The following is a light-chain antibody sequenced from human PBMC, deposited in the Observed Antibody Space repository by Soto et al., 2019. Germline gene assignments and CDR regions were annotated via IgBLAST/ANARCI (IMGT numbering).Light chain of an antibody. CDR2: GAS. V-gene: IGKV3D-15*01. Sequence: EIVMTQSPATLSVSPWERATLSCRASQSVRSNLAWYQQQPGQTPRLLIYGASTRATDIPARFSGSGSGTEFTLTVSSLQSEDFAVYYCQQYNSWPLTFSGGTKVEIK. CDR3: QQYNSWPLT. J-gene: IGKJ4*01. CDR1: QSVRSN.